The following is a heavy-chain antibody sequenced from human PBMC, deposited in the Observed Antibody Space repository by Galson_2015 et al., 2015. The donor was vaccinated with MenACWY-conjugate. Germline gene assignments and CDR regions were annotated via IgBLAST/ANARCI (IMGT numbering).Heavy chain of an antibody. J-gene: IGHJ4*02. V-gene: IGHV3-7*03. CDR3: ARDPRRLEGSDY. D-gene: IGHD1-1*01. CDR2: IKQDGSEK. Sequence: SLRLSCAASGSTFSSYWMSWVRQAPGKGLEWVANIKQDGSEKYYVDSVKGRFTISRDNAKNSLYLQMNSLRAEDTAVYYCARDPRRLEGSDYWGQGTLVTVSS. CDR1: GSTFSSYW.